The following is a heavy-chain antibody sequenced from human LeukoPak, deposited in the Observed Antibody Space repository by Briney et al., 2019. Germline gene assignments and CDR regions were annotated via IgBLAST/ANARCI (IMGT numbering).Heavy chain of an antibody. V-gene: IGHV4-39*07. D-gene: IGHD6-19*01. CDR2: INHSGST. CDR1: GGSVSSGSYY. J-gene: IGHJ2*01. Sequence: SETLSLTCTVSGGSVSSGSYYWSWIRQPPGKGLEWIGEINHSGSTNYNPSLKSRVTISVDTSKNQFSLKLSSVTAADTAVYYCARWQQWPRTRWYFDLWGRGTLVTVSS. CDR3: ARWQQWPRTRWYFDL.